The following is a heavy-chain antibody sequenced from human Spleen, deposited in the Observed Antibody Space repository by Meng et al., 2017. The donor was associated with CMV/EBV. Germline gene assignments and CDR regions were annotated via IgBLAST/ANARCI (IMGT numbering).Heavy chain of an antibody. CDR2: IGGSNN. Sequence: YLTLSCAASGFTFSHYAMHWVRQGAGKGMEWVAVIGGSNNDYSDSVKGRFTIFRDNSRNRLHLQMNNLRAEDTAVYYCAKDSPGPLAWGQGTLVTVSS. CDR3: AKDSPGPLA. J-gene: IGHJ5*02. CDR1: GFTFSHYA. V-gene: IGHV3-33*06.